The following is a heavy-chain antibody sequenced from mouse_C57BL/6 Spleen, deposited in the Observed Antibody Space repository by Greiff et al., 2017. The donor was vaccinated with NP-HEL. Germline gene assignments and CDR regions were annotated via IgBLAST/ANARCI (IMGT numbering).Heavy chain of an antibody. CDR3: ARNAYQYYFDY. CDR1: GYSFTGYY. D-gene: IGHD2-10*01. J-gene: IGHJ2*01. Sequence: VQLQQSGPELVKPGASVKISCKASGYSFTGYYMNWVKQSPEKSLEWIGEINPSTGGTTYNQKFKAKATLTVDKSSSTAYMQLKSLTSEDSSVYYCARNAYQYYFDYWGQGTTLTVSS. V-gene: IGHV1-42*01. CDR2: INPSTGGT.